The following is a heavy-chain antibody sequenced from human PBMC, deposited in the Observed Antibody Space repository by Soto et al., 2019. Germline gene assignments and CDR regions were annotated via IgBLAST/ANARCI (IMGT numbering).Heavy chain of an antibody. J-gene: IGHJ4*02. CDR1: GGSISPYY. CDR3: ARGRMVIIPTATAFDY. V-gene: IGHV4-4*07. Sequence: SETLSLTCSVSGGSISPYYWSWIRQPAGKGLEWIGRIYASGSTNYNPSPKSRVTMSVARSKNQFSLKLTSVTAADTDTYYCARGRMVIIPTATAFDYWGQGXPVTFYS. D-gene: IGHD1-1*01. CDR2: IYASGST.